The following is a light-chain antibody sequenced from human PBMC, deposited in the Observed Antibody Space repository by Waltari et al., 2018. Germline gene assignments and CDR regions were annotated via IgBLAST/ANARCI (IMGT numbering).Light chain of an antibody. CDR2: ENN. CDR1: SSNIGNDY. CDR3: GTWDTSLSPHFV. V-gene: IGLV1-51*02. Sequence: QSVLTQPPSVSAAPGQKVTISCSGSSSNIGNDYVSWYQQLPGTAPKLFIYENNKRPSGIPDRFSGSKSGTSATLGITGLQTGDEADYYCGTWDTSLSPHFVFGTGTKVTVL. J-gene: IGLJ1*01.